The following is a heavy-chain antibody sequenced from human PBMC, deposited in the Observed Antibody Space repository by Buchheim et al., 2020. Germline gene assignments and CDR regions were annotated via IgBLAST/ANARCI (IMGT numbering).Heavy chain of an antibody. Sequence: QVQLVESGGGVVQPGRSLRLSCAASGFTFSSYAMHWVRQAPGKGLEWVAVISYDGSNKYYADSVKGRFTISRDNSKNTLYLQMNSLRAEDTAVYYCARGEYFDYWGQGTL. CDR1: GFTFSSYA. D-gene: IGHD1-26*01. V-gene: IGHV3-30-3*01. J-gene: IGHJ4*02. CDR3: ARGEYFDY. CDR2: ISYDGSNK.